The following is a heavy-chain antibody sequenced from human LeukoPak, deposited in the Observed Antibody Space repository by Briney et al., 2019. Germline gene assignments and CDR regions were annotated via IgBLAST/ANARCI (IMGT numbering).Heavy chain of an antibody. J-gene: IGHJ2*01. CDR1: GYTFTSYA. Sequence: PGASVTVSCKASGYTFTSYAMNWVRQAPGQGLEWMGWINTNTGNPTYAQGFTGRFVFSLDTSVSTAYLQISSLKAEDTAVYYCARLNGDQPDCWYFDLWGRGTLVTVSS. CDR3: ARLNGDQPDCWYFDL. CDR2: INTNTGNP. V-gene: IGHV7-4-1*02. D-gene: IGHD4-17*01.